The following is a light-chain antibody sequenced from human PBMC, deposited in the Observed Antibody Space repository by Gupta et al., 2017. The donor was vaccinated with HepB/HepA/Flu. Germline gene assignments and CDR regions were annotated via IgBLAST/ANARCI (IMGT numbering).Light chain of an antibody. CDR3: QCYSSRLSDV. CDR1: SSNIGAGHD. V-gene: IGLV1-40*01. CDR2: GNT. Sequence: QSVLTQPPSVSGAPGQRVTISCTGSSSNIGAGHDVHCYQRFQGTDPNVLIDGNTHRPSGAPDRGPGSKSGTDASPALSGPQAEDEAEDDCQCYSSRLSDVFGGGTKLTVL. J-gene: IGLJ2*01.